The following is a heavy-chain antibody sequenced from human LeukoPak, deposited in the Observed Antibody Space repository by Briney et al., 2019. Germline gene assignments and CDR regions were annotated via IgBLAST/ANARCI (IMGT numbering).Heavy chain of an antibody. Sequence: PGGPLRLSCAASRFTFSSYEMNWVRQAPGKGLQWLSYISGSGSTIYYADSVKGRFTISRDNAKNSLYLQMNSLTAEDTAVYYCARRSGHYYYMDVWGKGTTVTVSS. V-gene: IGHV3-48*03. CDR3: ARRSGHYYYMDV. J-gene: IGHJ6*03. D-gene: IGHD1-26*01. CDR1: RFTFSSYE. CDR2: ISGSGSTI.